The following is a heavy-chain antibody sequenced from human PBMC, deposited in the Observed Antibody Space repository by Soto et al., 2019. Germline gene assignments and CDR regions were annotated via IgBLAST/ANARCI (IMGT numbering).Heavy chain of an antibody. D-gene: IGHD3-16*02. CDR3: ARGDMDYIWGSYPTR. CDR2: INHSGST. V-gene: IGHV4-34*01. CDR1: GGSFSGYY. Sequence: QVQLQQWGAGLLKPSETLSLTCAVYGGSFSGYYWSWIRQPPGQGLEWIGEINHSGSTNYNPSLKSRVTISVDTSKNQFSLKLSSVTAADTAVYYCARGDMDYIWGSYPTRWGQGTLVTVSS. J-gene: IGHJ4*02.